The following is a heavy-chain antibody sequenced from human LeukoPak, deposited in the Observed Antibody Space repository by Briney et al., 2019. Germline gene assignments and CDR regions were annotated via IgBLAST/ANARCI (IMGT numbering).Heavy chain of an antibody. CDR2: IRSKRNNYAT. D-gene: IGHD6-13*01. Sequence: GGSLRLSCAASGFTFSGSVMHWVRQAAGKGLEWVGRIRSKRNNYATAYAASVKGRFTIPRNDSKNTVYLHMDSLKTEDTALYYCSRLEDSSPIEVALDIWGQGTVVTVSS. CDR1: GFTFSGSV. J-gene: IGHJ3*02. V-gene: IGHV3-73*01. CDR3: SRLEDSSPIEVALDI.